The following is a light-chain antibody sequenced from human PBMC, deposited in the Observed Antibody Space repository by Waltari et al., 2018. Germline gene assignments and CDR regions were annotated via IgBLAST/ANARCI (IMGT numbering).Light chain of an antibody. V-gene: IGLV2-14*03. CDR1: ANDVGGYNY. CDR3: SSYASSATVI. Sequence: QSALTQPASVSGSPGQSLTLSCSGTANDVGGYNYVSWYQQHPGKVPKLVIYDVTKRPSGVSNRFSGSKSDNAASLTISGLQPEDEADYYCSSYASSATVIFGGGTKLTVL. CDR2: DVT. J-gene: IGLJ2*01.